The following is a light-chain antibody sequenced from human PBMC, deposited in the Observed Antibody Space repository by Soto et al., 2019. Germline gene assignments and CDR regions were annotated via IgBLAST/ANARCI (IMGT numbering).Light chain of an antibody. CDR2: EVT. CDR3: SSFTGSNNLYV. J-gene: IGLJ1*01. V-gene: IGLV2-8*01. CDR1: SSDIGGYNY. Sequence: QSALTQPPSASGSPGQSVTISRTGTSSDIGGYNYVSWYQQHPGKAPKLMIYEVTKRPSGVPDRFSASRSGNTASLTVSGLQAEDEADYYCSSFTGSNNLYVFGTGTKLTVL.